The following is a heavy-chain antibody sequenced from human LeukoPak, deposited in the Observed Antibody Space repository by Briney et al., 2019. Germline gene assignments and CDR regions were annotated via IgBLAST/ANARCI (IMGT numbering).Heavy chain of an antibody. CDR3: ARHMGAPVWYYGSGSYYSIDY. V-gene: IGHV1-18*01. Sequence: ASVTVSCKASGYTFTSYGISWVRQAPGQGLEWMGWISAYNGNTNYAQKLQGRVTMTTDTSTSTAYMELRSLRSDDTAVYYCARHMGAPVWYYGSGSYYSIDYWGQGALVTVSS. J-gene: IGHJ4*02. CDR1: GYTFTSYG. D-gene: IGHD3-10*01. CDR2: ISAYNGNT.